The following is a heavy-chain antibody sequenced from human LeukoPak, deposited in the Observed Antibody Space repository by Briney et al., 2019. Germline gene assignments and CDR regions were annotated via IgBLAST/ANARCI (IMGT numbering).Heavy chain of an antibody. Sequence: GGSLRLSCAASGFTVSSNYMSWVRQDPGKGLEWVSVIYSGGSTYYADSVKGRFTISRDNSKNTLYLQMNSLRAEDTAVYYCAREGAAAAFDPWGQGTLVTVSS. CDR1: GFTVSSNY. D-gene: IGHD6-25*01. CDR3: AREGAAAAFDP. V-gene: IGHV3-53*01. CDR2: IYSGGST. J-gene: IGHJ5*02.